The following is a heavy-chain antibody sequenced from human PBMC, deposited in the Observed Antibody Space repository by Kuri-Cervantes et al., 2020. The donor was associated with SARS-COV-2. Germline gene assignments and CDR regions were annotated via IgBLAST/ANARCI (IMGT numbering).Heavy chain of an antibody. Sequence: SQTLSLTCAISGDSVSSNSAAWNWIRQSPSRGLEWLGRTYFRSKWDNDYAVSVKSRITINPDTSKKQFSLQLNSVTPEDTAVYYCARGKTMVRGENYYYMDVWGKGTTVTVSS. CDR3: ARGKTMVRGENYYYMDV. CDR2: TYFRSKWDN. CDR1: GDSVSSNSAA. D-gene: IGHD3-10*01. J-gene: IGHJ6*03. V-gene: IGHV6-1*01.